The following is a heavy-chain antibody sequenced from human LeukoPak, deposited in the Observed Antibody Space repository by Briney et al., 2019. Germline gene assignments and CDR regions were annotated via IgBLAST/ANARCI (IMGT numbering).Heavy chain of an antibody. D-gene: IGHD6-13*01. Sequence: SVKVSCKASGGTFSSYAISWVRQAPGQGLEWMGGIIPIFGTANYAQKFQGRVTITADESTSTAYMELSSLRSEDTAVYYCARLSSIWYGDAFDIWGQGTMVTVSS. V-gene: IGHV1-69*13. CDR3: ARLSSIWYGDAFDI. J-gene: IGHJ3*02. CDR2: IIPIFGTA. CDR1: GGTFSSYA.